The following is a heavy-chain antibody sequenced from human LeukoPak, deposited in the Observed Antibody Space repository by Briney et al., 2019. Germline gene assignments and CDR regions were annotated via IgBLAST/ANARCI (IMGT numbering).Heavy chain of an antibody. CDR1: GGSISTYY. V-gene: IGHV4-59*01. Sequence: ASETLSLTCTVSGGSISTYYWSWIRQSPGKGLEWIGYINYSGSTIYNPSLQSRVTISVDTSKNQLSLKLSSVTAAETAVYHCAREGRYRYGYNEYHSYMDIWGKGTTVTVSS. D-gene: IGHD5-18*01. CDR2: INYSGST. J-gene: IGHJ6*03. CDR3: AREGRYRYGYNEYHSYMDI.